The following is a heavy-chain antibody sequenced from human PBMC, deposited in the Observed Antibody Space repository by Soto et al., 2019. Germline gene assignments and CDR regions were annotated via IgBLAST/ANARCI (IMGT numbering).Heavy chain of an antibody. J-gene: IGHJ5*02. Sequence: GASVKVSCKASGYTFTSYAMHWVRQAPGQRLEWMGWINAGDGNTKYSQKLQGRVTMTTDTSTSTAYMELRSLRSDDTAVYYCARVASGWSSLGWFDPRGQGTLVTVSS. CDR1: GYTFTSYA. CDR3: ARVASGWSSLGWFDP. CDR2: INAGDGNT. V-gene: IGHV1-3*01. D-gene: IGHD6-19*01.